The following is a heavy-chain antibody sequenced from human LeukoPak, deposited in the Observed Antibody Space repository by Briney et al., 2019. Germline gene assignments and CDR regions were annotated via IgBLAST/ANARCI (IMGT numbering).Heavy chain of an antibody. V-gene: IGHV3-30*02. CDR2: IRYDGSNK. D-gene: IGHD7-27*01. CDR3: ARANSPDWGLGAFDI. CDR1: GFTFSSYG. J-gene: IGHJ3*02. Sequence: PGGSLRLSCAASGFTFSSYGMHWVRQAPGKGLEWVAFIRYDGSNKYYADSVKGRFTISRDNSKNTLYLQMNSLRAEDTAVYYCARANSPDWGLGAFDIWGQGTMVTVSS.